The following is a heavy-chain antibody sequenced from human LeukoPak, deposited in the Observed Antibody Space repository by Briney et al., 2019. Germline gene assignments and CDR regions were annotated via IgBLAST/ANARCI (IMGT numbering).Heavy chain of an antibody. CDR2: ISGSGGST. Sequence: GGSLRLSCAAPGFTFSSYAMSWVRQAPGKGLEWVSAISGSGGSTYYADSVKGRVTISRDNSTNTRYLQMNSPRAEDTAVYYCANDDYGEDFDYWGQGTLVTVSS. V-gene: IGHV3-23*01. D-gene: IGHD4-17*01. CDR3: ANDDYGEDFDY. CDR1: GFTFSSYA. J-gene: IGHJ4*02.